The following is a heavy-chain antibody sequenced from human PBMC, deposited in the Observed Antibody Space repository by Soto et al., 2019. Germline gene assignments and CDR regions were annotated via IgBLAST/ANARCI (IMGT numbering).Heavy chain of an antibody. Sequence: SVKVSCKASGGTFSSYAISWVRQAPGRGLEWMGGIIPIFGTANYAQKFQGRVTITADKSTSTAYMELSSLRSEDTAVYYCARGHIVATIFDYYYYGMDVWGQGTTVTVSS. CDR2: IIPIFGTA. V-gene: IGHV1-69*06. D-gene: IGHD5-12*01. CDR3: ARGHIVATIFDYYYYGMDV. CDR1: GGTFSSYA. J-gene: IGHJ6*02.